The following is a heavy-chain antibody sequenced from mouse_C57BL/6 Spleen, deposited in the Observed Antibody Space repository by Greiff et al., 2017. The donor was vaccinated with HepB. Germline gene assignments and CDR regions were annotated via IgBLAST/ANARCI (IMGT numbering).Heavy chain of an antibody. J-gene: IGHJ4*01. Sequence: VQLQQSGAELVRPGTSVKVSCKASGYAFTNYLIEWVKQRPGQGLEWIGVINPGSGGTNYNEKFKGKATLTADKSSSTAYMQLSSLKSEDSAVYYCARNWPFYYAMDGWGQGTSVTVSA. V-gene: IGHV1-54*01. CDR1: GYAFTNYL. D-gene: IGHD4-1*01. CDR3: ARNWPFYYAMDG. CDR2: INPGSGGT.